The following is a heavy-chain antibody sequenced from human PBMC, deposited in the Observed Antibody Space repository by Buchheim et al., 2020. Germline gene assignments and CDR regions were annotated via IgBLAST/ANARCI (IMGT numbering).Heavy chain of an antibody. V-gene: IGHV3-73*01. J-gene: IGHJ4*02. CDR3: TRGDYSNFN. Sequence: EVQLVESGGGLVQPGGSLKLSCAASGFTFSGSAMHWVRQASGKGLEWIGRSRSIANNYATASAASVKGRFTISRAASKNTAYLQMNSLKTEDTAIYYCTRGDYSNFNWGQGTL. D-gene: IGHD4-11*01. CDR1: GFTFSGSA. CDR2: SRSIANNYAT.